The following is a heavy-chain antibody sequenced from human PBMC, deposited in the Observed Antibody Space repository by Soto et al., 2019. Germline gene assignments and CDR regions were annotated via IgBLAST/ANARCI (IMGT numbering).Heavy chain of an antibody. D-gene: IGHD6-13*01. CDR3: ARDCSSSWSRKNLYYYGMDV. CDR2: IYTSGST. J-gene: IGHJ6*02. Sequence: SETLSLTCTVSGGSISSYYWSWIRQPAGKGLEWIGRIYTSGSTNYNPSLKSRVTMSVDTSKNQFSLKLSSVTAADTAVYYYARDCSSSWSRKNLYYYGMDVWGQGTTVTVSS. CDR1: GGSISSYY. V-gene: IGHV4-4*07.